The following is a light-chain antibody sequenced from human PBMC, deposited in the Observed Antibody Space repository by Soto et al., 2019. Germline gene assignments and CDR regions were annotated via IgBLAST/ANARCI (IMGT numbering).Light chain of an antibody. CDR1: QSISTW. CDR2: KAS. V-gene: IGKV1-5*03. Sequence: DIQMTQSPSTLSASVGDRVTITCRASQSISTWLAWYQQKPGKAPRLLIYKASSLQSGVPSRFSGRGSGTEFTLIIRSLQADDFATYYYQQYHSNSMTFGQGTKLEIK. CDR3: QQYHSNSMT. J-gene: IGKJ1*01.